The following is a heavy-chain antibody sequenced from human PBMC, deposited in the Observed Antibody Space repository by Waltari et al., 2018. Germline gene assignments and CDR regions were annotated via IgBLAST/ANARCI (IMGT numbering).Heavy chain of an antibody. D-gene: IGHD3-10*01. CDR1: GYTFTSYY. Sequence: QVQLVQSGAEVKKPGASVKVSCKASGYTFTSYYMHWVRQATGQGLEWMGIINPSGGSTSYAQKFQGRVTMTRDTSTSTVYMELSSLRSEDTAVYYCARGGMVRGVFYYFDYWGQGTLVTVSS. CDR2: INPSGGST. J-gene: IGHJ4*02. CDR3: ARGGMVRGVFYYFDY. V-gene: IGHV1-46*01.